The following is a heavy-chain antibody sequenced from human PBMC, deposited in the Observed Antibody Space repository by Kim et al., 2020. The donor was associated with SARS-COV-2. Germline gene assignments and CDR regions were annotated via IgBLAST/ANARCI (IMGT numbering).Heavy chain of an antibody. J-gene: IGHJ6*02. V-gene: IGHV1-18*01. CDR3: ARGYYGMDV. CDR2: NT. Sequence: NTNYAQKLQGRVTMTTDTSTSTAYMELRSLRSDDTAVYYCARGYYGMDVWGQGTTVTVSS.